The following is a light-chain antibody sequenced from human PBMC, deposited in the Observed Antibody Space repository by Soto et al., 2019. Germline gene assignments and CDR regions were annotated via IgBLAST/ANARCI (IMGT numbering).Light chain of an antibody. J-gene: IGKJ4*01. CDR3: QQLNDWPLT. CDR2: DSS. CDR1: QSVGSS. V-gene: IGKV3-11*01. Sequence: EIVLTQSPATLSLSPGERATLSCRASQSVGSSLAWYQQKPGQAPRLLINDSSNRATGIPARFSGSGSGTDFTLTIRSLEPEDFAVYYCQQLNDWPLTFGGGTKVEIK.